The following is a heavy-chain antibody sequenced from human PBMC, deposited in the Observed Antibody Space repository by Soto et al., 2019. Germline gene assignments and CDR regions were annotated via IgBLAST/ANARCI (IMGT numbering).Heavy chain of an antibody. J-gene: IGHJ4*02. Sequence: GGSLRLSCAVSGFSVRDYYMSWVRQAPGKGLEWVALIYSGGNTYYADSVKGRFTISKDTSKNTVSLQMNSLRGEDTALYFCARPPFYSDGWDDYWGQGTQVTVSS. CDR1: GFSVRDYY. CDR2: IYSGGNT. D-gene: IGHD6-19*01. V-gene: IGHV3-53*01. CDR3: ARPPFYSDGWDDY.